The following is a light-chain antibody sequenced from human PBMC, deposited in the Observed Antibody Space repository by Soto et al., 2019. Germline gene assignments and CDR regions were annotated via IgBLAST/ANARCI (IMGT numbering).Light chain of an antibody. CDR2: KAS. CDR3: QKYNSYSRT. V-gene: IGKV1-5*03. CDR1: QSISSW. Sequence: DIQMTQSPSTLSASVGDRVTITCRASQSISSWLAWYQQKPGKAPKLLIYKASSLESGVPSRFSGSGSGTESTLTISSLQPDDFATYYCQKYNSYSRTFGQGTKVDIK. J-gene: IGKJ1*01.